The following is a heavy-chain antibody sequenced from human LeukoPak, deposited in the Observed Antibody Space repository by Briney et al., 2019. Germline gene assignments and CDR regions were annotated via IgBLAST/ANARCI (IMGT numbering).Heavy chain of an antibody. CDR3: ARDGTWSSGWYVDFDY. CDR2: IKQDGSEK. Sequence: GGSLRLSCAASGFTFSSYWMSWVRQAPGKGLEWVANIKQDGSEKYYVDSVKGRFTISRDNAKNSLYLQMNSLRAEDTAVYYCARDGTWSSGWYVDFDYWGQGTLVTVSS. D-gene: IGHD6-19*01. V-gene: IGHV3-7*01. J-gene: IGHJ4*02. CDR1: GFTFSSYW.